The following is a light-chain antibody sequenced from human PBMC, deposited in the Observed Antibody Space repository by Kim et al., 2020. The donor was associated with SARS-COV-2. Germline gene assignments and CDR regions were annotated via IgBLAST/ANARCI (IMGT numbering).Light chain of an antibody. V-gene: IGKV1-27*01. CDR3: QKYNSAPLT. CDR1: HGISNS. Sequence: ASVGDRVTITCRASHGISNSLAWYQQRPGKVPKLLIYGASNLQTGVPSRFSGSGSGTDFTLTISSLQPEDVGTYYCQKYNSAPLTFGGGTKVDIK. CDR2: GAS. J-gene: IGKJ4*01.